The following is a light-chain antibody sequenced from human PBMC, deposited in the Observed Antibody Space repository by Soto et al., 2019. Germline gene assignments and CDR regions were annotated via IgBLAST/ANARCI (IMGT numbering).Light chain of an antibody. Sequence: DIKMTKSPSSLSASVGDRVTLTCRASQSISSYLNWYQLKPGRPPQLLIYFASSLQAGVPSRFSGAGSETDFPLTITDLQPEDFTSYFCLQTDSVPYTFGQGT. CDR1: QSISSY. CDR3: LQTDSVPYT. V-gene: IGKV1-39*01. J-gene: IGKJ2*01. CDR2: FAS.